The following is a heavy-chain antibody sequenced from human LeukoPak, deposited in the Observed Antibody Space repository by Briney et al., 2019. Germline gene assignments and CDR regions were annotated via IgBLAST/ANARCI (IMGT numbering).Heavy chain of an antibody. Sequence: GGSLRLSCAASGFTVSSNYMSWVRQAPGKGLEWVSVIYSGGSTYYADSVKGRFTISRDNSKNTLYLQMNSLRAEDTAVYYCARSIFRSRYSSGWYYFDYWGQGTLVTVSS. CDR3: ARSIFRSRYSSGWYYFDY. V-gene: IGHV3-66*01. CDR1: GFTVSSNY. CDR2: IYSGGST. D-gene: IGHD6-19*01. J-gene: IGHJ4*02.